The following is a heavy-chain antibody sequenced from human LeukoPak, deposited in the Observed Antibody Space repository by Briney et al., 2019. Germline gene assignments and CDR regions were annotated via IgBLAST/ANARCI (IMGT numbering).Heavy chain of an antibody. CDR2: MNPNSGNT. D-gene: IGHD6-19*01. CDR1: GYTFTGYY. Sequence: ASVKVSCKASGYTFTGYYMHWVRQAPGQGLERMGWMNPNSGNTGYAQKFQGRVTMTRNTSISTAYMELSSLRSEDTAVYYCARDSSGWYHWFDPWGQGTLVTVSS. CDR3: ARDSSGWYHWFDP. J-gene: IGHJ5*02. V-gene: IGHV1-8*02.